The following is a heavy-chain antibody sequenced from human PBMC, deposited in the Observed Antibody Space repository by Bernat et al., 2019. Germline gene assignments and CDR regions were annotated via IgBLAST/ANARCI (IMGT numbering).Heavy chain of an antibody. CDR2: ISYDGSNK. CDR3: AREGIYSSSWFGLGSY. D-gene: IGHD6-13*01. Sequence: QVQLVESGGGVVQPGRSLRLSCAASGFTFSSYAMHWVRQAPGKGLEWVAVISYDGSNKYYADSVKGRFTISRDNSKNTLYLQMNSLRVEDTAVYYCAREGIYSSSWFGLGSYWGQRTLVTVSS. J-gene: IGHJ4*02. CDR1: GFTFSSYA. V-gene: IGHV3-30*01.